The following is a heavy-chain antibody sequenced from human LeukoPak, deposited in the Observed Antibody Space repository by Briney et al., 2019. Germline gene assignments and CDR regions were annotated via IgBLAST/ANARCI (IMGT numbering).Heavy chain of an antibody. J-gene: IGHJ6*03. CDR2: INPSGGST. CDR1: GYTFTSYY. D-gene: IGHD6-13*01. Sequence: ASVKVSCKASGYTFTSYYMHWVRQAPGQGLEWMGIINPSGGSTSYAQKFQGRVTMTRDMSTSTVYMELSSLRSEDTAVYYCARELRAAAVRDGYYYYYMDVWGKGTTVTVSS. V-gene: IGHV1-46*01. CDR3: ARELRAAAVRDGYYYYYMDV.